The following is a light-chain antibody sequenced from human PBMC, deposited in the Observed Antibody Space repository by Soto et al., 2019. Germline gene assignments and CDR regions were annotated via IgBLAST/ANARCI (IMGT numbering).Light chain of an antibody. V-gene: IGLV2-8*01. J-gene: IGLJ3*02. Sequence: QSALAQPPSASGSPGQSVTISCTGTSSDVGGYIYVSWYQHHPGKAPKLMIYEASKRPSGVPDRFSGSKSGNTASLTVSGLQAEDEADYYCSSYTSGSTLVFGGGTKLTVL. CDR2: EAS. CDR1: SSDVGGYIY. CDR3: SSYTSGSTLV.